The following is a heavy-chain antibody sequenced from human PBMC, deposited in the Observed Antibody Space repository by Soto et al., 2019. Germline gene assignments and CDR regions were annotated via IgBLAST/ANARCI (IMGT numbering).Heavy chain of an antibody. CDR2: INHSGST. D-gene: IGHD6-6*01. Sequence: SETLSLTCAVYGGSFSGYYWSWIRQPPGKGLEWIGEINHSGSTNYNPSLKSRVTISVDTSKNQFSLKLSSVTAADTAVYYCARGRRIAAHHHNWFDPWGQGTLVTVSS. V-gene: IGHV4-34*01. CDR3: ARGRRIAAHHHNWFDP. CDR1: GGSFSGYY. J-gene: IGHJ5*02.